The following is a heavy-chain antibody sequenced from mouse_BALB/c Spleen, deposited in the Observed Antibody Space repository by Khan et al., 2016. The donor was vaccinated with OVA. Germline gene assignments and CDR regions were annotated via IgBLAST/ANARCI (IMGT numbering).Heavy chain of an antibody. CDR2: IYPGSNNT. CDR1: GYTFTDYN. J-gene: IGHJ3*01. Sequence: QVQLQQSGAELARPGASVKLSCKASGYTFTDYNINWVKQRTGQGLEWIGGIYPGSNNTYYNEKFKGKATLTADKSSSTAYMQLSSLTSEDSAVYFWGREWGAWFPYWGQGNLVTGPA. V-gene: IGHV1-76*01. CDR3: GREWGAWFPY.